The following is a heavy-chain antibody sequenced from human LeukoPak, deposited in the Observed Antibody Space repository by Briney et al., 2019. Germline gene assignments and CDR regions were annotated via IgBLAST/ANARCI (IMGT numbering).Heavy chain of an antibody. V-gene: IGHV3-23*01. Sequence: GGSLRLSCAASGFTFSSYAMSWVRQAPGKGPEWVSAISGSGGSTYYADSVKGRFTISRDNSKNTLYLQMNSLRAEDTAVYYCAKDRGKNYYDSSAEYFQHWGQGTLVTVSS. D-gene: IGHD3-22*01. CDR3: AKDRGKNYYDSSAEYFQH. CDR1: GFTFSSYA. J-gene: IGHJ1*01. CDR2: ISGSGGST.